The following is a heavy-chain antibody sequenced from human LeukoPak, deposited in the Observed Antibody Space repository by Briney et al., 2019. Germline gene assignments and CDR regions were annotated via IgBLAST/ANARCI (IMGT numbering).Heavy chain of an antibody. J-gene: IGHJ1*01. Sequence: WGSLRLSCEASGFTFSGYAMSWVRQAPGKGLEWLSAISCSGGTYYADSVKGRFTISRETSKNTLFLQMNSLRAEDTFFFSSRRRHTRYNWNPEVLWGQGILVTVSS. CDR1: GFTFSGYA. V-gene: IGHV3-23*01. CDR3: RRRHTRYNWNPEVL. D-gene: IGHD1-1*01. CDR2: ISCSGGT.